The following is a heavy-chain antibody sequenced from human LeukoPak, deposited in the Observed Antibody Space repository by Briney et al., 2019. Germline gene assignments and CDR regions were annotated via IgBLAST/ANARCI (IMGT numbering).Heavy chain of an antibody. CDR3: VRDRGGSGWYYLDY. J-gene: IGHJ4*02. CDR1: GFNFNTYA. V-gene: IGHV3-30-3*01. Sequence: QSGRSLRLSCAASGFNFNTYAMHWVRQAPGKGLEWAAATSYDGSTEFYADSVKGRFTISRDNSKNTLYLQMNSLRPEDTAVYYCVRDRGGSGWYYLDYWGQGTLVTVSS. CDR2: TSYDGSTE. D-gene: IGHD6-19*01.